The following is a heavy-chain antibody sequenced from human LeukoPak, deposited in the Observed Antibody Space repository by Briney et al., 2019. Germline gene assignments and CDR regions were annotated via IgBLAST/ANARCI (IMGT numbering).Heavy chain of an antibody. D-gene: IGHD6-19*01. CDR2: IYGGGATT. CDR1: GCSFSSFA. CDR3: AERIPVAAVIYFDS. Sequence: GGSLTLSCVGSGCSFSSFAITWVRQAPGKGLEWVCTIYGGGATTFYADAVKGRFTISRDDSKNMQFLEMDSLRPEDTAVYFCAERIPVAAVIYFDSWGQGTLVTVSS. J-gene: IGHJ4*02. V-gene: IGHV3-23*01.